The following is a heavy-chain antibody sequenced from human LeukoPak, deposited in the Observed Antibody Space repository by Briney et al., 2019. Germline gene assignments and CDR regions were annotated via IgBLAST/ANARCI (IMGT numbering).Heavy chain of an antibody. CDR3: ATGRWESMVIRTTSWFDY. J-gene: IGHJ4*02. Sequence: ASVKVSCKVSGYTLTELSMHWVRQAPGKGLEWMGGFDPEDGETIYAQKFQGRVTMTEDTSTDTAYMELSSLRSEDTAVYYCATGRWESMVIRTTSWFDYWGQGTLVTVSS. CDR1: GYTLTELS. V-gene: IGHV1-24*01. CDR2: FDPEDGET. D-gene: IGHD3-22*01.